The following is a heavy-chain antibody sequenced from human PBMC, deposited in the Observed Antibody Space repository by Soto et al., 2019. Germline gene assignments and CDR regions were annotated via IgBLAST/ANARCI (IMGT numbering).Heavy chain of an antibody. J-gene: IGHJ5*02. D-gene: IGHD2-2*01. V-gene: IGHV4-31*03. Sequence: SETLSLTCTVSGGSISSGGYYWSWIRQHPGKGLEWIGYIYYSGSTYYNPSLKSRVTISVDTSKNQFSLKLSSVTAADTAVYYCASSGGQTSIVVGFNWFDPWGQGTLVTVSS. CDR3: ASSGGQTSIVVGFNWFDP. CDR1: GGSISSGGYY. CDR2: IYYSGST.